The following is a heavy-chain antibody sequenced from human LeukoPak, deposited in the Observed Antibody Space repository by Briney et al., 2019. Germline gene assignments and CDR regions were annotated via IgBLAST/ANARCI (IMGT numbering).Heavy chain of an antibody. CDR1: GGSSSSYY. CDR2: IYYSGST. Sequence: PSETLSLTCTVSGGSSSSYYWSWIRQPPGKGLEWIGYIYYSGSTNYNPSLKSRVTISVDTSKNQFSLKLNSVTAADTAVYYCAREGYTDGVECYYYDYMDVWGKGTTVTVSS. CDR3: AREGYTDGVECYYYDYMDV. J-gene: IGHJ6*03. D-gene: IGHD5-18*01. V-gene: IGHV4-59*01.